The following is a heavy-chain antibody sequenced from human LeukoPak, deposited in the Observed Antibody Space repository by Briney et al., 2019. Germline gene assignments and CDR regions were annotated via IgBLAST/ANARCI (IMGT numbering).Heavy chain of an antibody. D-gene: IGHD3-10*01. CDR1: GGPIRDYY. Sequence: PSETLSLTCTVSGGPIRDYYWSWIRQPPGKGLEWIGYIYYSGSTNYNPSLKSRVTISVDTSKNQFSLKLSSVTAADTAVYYCARQGSALYYFDYWGQGTLVTVSS. CDR3: ARQGSALYYFDY. CDR2: IYYSGST. J-gene: IGHJ4*02. V-gene: IGHV4-59*08.